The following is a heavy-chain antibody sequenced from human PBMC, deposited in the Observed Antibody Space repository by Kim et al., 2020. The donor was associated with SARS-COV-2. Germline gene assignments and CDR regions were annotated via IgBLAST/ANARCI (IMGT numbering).Heavy chain of an antibody. CDR1: GGSISSYY. V-gene: IGHV4-59*08. D-gene: IGHD3-22*01. Sequence: SETLSLTCTVSGGSISSYYWSWIRQPPGKGLEWIGYIYYSGSTNYNPSLKIRVTISVDTSKNQFSLKLSSVTAADTAVYYCARHVKLGDDYYDSSGYYYPFDFWGQGTLVTVSS. CDR2: IYYSGST. CDR3: ARHVKLGDDYYDSSGYYYPFDF. J-gene: IGHJ4*02.